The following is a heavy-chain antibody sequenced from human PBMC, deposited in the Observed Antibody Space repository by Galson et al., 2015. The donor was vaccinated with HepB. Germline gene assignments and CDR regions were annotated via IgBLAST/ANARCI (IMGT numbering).Heavy chain of an antibody. Sequence: SLRLSCAASGFTFSSYGMHWVRQAPGKGLEWVAVIWYDGSNKYYADSVKGRFTISRDNSKNTLYLQMNSLRAEDTAVYYCARELFTDRVTTSPGYWGQGTLVTVSS. CDR3: ARELFTDRVTTSPGY. CDR1: GFTFSSYG. J-gene: IGHJ4*02. V-gene: IGHV3-33*01. D-gene: IGHD2-21*02. CDR2: IWYDGSNK.